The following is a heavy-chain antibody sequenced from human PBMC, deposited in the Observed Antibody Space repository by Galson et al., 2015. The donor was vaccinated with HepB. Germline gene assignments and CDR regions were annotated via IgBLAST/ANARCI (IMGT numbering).Heavy chain of an antibody. Sequence: QSGAEVKKPGESLRISRKGSGYSFSNYWITWVRQVPGKGLEWMRRIDPTDSYTNYSPSFRGHVTISTDKSISTAYLQWSSLKASDTAIFYCARTSSAYDYVDSWGQGTLVTVSS. J-gene: IGHJ4*02. D-gene: IGHD5-12*01. CDR2: IDPTDSYT. V-gene: IGHV5-10-1*01. CDR1: GYSFSNYW. CDR3: ARTSSAYDYVDS.